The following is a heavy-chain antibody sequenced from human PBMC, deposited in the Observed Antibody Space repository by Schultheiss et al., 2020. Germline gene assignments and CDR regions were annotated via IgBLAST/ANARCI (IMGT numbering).Heavy chain of an antibody. CDR3: TTVGPGVGAFDI. Sequence: GGSLRLSCAASGFTFSSYSMNWVRQAPGKGLEWVGRIKSKTDGGTTDYAAPVKGRFTISRDDSKNTLYLQMNSLKTEDTAVYYCTTVGPGVGAFDIWGQGTMVTVSS. V-gene: IGHV3-15*01. CDR2: IKSKTDGGTT. CDR1: GFTFSSYS. J-gene: IGHJ3*02.